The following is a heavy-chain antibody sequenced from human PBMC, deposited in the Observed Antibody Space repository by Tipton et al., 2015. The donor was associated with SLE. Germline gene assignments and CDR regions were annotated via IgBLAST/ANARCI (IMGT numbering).Heavy chain of an antibody. CDR3: ARGGLGSDLRGSIYFGS. CDR1: GGSISSTNW. J-gene: IGHJ4*02. V-gene: IGHV4-4*02. Sequence: TLSLTCAVSGGSISSTNWWSWVRQPPGKGLEWIGEISHSGSTNYNPSLKSRVTISVDKSKNQFSLKLGSVTAADTAVYYCARGGLGSDLRGSIYFGSWGQGTLVTVSS. D-gene: IGHD7-27*01. CDR2: ISHSGST.